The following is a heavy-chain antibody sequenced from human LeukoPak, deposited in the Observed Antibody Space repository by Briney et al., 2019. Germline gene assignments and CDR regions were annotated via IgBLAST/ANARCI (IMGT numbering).Heavy chain of an antibody. Sequence: GASVKVSCKASGYTFTGYYMFWVRQAPGQGLEWMGYINPRTGATYYAENFHGRVTLTRDTSINTVYMELGSLKSDDSATYYCARGATALQMLIWFDPWGQGTLVSVSS. V-gene: IGHV1-2*02. CDR2: INPRTGAT. D-gene: IGHD3-16*01. J-gene: IGHJ5*02. CDR3: ARGATALQMLIWFDP. CDR1: GYTFTGYY.